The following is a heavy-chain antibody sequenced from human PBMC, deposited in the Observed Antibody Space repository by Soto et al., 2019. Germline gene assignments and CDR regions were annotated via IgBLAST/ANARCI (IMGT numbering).Heavy chain of an antibody. V-gene: IGHV3-30*18. CDR2: ISYDGNEK. CDR1: GFAFSTYG. J-gene: IGHJ4*02. Sequence: PGGSLRLSCAATGFAFSTYGMHWVRQAPGKGREWVAAISYDGNEKYYADSLQGRFTISRDNSKNALYLQVNSLRGEDTAVYYCANYYDFWSGYYDYWGQGTLVTVSS. CDR3: ANYYDFWSGYYDY. D-gene: IGHD3-3*01.